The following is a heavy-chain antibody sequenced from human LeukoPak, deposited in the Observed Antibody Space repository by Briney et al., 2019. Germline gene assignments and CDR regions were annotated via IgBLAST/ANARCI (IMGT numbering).Heavy chain of an antibody. D-gene: IGHD3-9*01. CDR2: IIPIFDTA. CDR3: ARSLTGYAFDAFDI. V-gene: IGHV1-69*05. J-gene: IGHJ3*02. CDR1: GGTFSSYA. Sequence: SVKVSCKASGGTFSSYAISWVRQAPGQGLEWMGGIIPIFDTANYAQKFQGRVTITTDESTSTAYMELSSLRSEDTAVYYCARSLTGYAFDAFDIWGQGTMVTVSS.